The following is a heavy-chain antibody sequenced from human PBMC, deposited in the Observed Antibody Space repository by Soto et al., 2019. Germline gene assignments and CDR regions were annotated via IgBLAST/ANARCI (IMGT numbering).Heavy chain of an antibody. V-gene: IGHV1-46*01. CDR2: INPSGSST. CDR1: GYTFTGYY. CDR3: ARDLYRYYGSGSDPD. D-gene: IGHD3-10*01. Sequence: GASVKVSCKASGYTFTGYYMHWVRQAPGQGLEWMGIINPSGSSTSYAQKFQGRVTMTRDTSTSTVYMELSSLRSEDTAVYYCARDLYRYYGSGSDPDWGQGTLVTVSS. J-gene: IGHJ4*02.